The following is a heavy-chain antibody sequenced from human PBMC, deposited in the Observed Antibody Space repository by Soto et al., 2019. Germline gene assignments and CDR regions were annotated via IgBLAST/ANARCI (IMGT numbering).Heavy chain of an antibody. CDR3: YSSSSLLDV. CDR1: GYTFSSYY. D-gene: IGHD6-6*01. J-gene: IGHJ6*02. V-gene: IGHV1-46*01. CDR2: INPSGGST. Sequence: ASVKVSCKASGYTFSSYYMHWVRQAPGQGLEWMGIINPSGGSTTYAQKFQGRVTMTRDTHTSTVYMELSSLRSEDTAVYYCYSSSSLLDVWGQGTTVTVSS.